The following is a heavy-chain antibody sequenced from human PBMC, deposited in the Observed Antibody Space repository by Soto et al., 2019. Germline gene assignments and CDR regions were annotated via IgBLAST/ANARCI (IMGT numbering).Heavy chain of an antibody. CDR2: IYYSGST. J-gene: IGHJ4*02. D-gene: IGHD6-6*01. CDR3: ARHRPPARAAPPPPEY. Sequence: QLQLQESGPGLVKPSETLSLTCTVSGGSISSSSYYWGWIRQPPGKGLEWIGSIYYSGSTYYNPSLKSRVTISVDTSKNQFSLKLSSVTAADTAVYYWARHRPPARAAPPPPEYWGQGTLVTVSS. V-gene: IGHV4-39*01. CDR1: GGSISSSSYY.